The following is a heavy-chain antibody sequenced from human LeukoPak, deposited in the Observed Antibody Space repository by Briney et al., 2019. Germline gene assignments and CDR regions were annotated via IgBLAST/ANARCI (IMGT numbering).Heavy chain of an antibody. CDR2: TSSSSSTI. J-gene: IGHJ6*02. CDR3: ARLRYYGMDV. Sequence: GGYLRLSCAASGFTFSGYDMSWVRQAPGKGLEWVSYTSSSSSTIYYADSVKGRFTISRDNAKNSLYLQMNSLRAEDTAVYYCARLRYYGMDVWGQGTTVTLSS. CDR1: GFTFSGYD. V-gene: IGHV3-48*04.